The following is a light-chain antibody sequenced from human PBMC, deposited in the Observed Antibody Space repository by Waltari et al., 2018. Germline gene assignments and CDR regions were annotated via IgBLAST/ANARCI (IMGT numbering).Light chain of an antibody. CDR3: QQYNSYPYT. Sequence: DIQMTQSPSTLSASVGDRVTITCRASQSISSWLAWYQQKPGKAPKLLIFKASSLESGVPSRFSGSGSGTEFTLTISSLQPDDFATYYCQQYNSYPYTFGQGTKLEIK. J-gene: IGKJ2*01. CDR2: KAS. V-gene: IGKV1-5*03. CDR1: QSISSW.